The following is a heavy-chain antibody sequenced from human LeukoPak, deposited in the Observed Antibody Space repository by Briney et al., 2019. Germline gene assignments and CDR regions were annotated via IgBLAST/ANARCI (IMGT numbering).Heavy chain of an antibody. CDR3: ARDRGSYNDY. J-gene: IGHJ4*02. CDR2: INSDGSSI. V-gene: IGHV3-74*01. Sequence: PGGSLRLSCAASGFTFSNYWMHWVRQAPGKGLVWASRINSDGSSISYADSVKGRVTISRDNAKSTLYLQMNSLRAEDTAVYYCARDRGSYNDYWGQGTLVTVSS. CDR1: GFTFSNYW. D-gene: IGHD1-26*01.